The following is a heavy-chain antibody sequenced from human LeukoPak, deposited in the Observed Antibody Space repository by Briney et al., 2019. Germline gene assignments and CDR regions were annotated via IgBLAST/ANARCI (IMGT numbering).Heavy chain of an antibody. J-gene: IGHJ4*02. Sequence: GASVKVSCKASGYTFTSYAMHWVRQAPGQRLEWMGWINAGNGNTKYSQKFQGRGTITRDTSASTAYMELSSLRSEDTAVYYCARDGEVYYDFWSGYRPAYYFDYWGQGTLVTVSS. CDR3: ARDGEVYYDFWSGYRPAYYFDY. CDR1: GYTFTSYA. D-gene: IGHD3-3*01. CDR2: INAGNGNT. V-gene: IGHV1-3*01.